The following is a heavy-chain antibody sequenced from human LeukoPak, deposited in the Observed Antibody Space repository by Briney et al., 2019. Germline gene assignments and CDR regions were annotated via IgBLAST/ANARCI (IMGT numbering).Heavy chain of an antibody. D-gene: IGHD6-13*01. CDR3: ALYSSTWY. Sequence: GASVKVSCKASGYTFTTYYIHWVRQAPGQGLEWMGIINPTGGSTTYAQKFQGRVTMTSDTSTSTVFMEVNSLRSEDTAVYYCALYSSTWYWGQGTLVTVSS. V-gene: IGHV1-46*01. CDR1: GYTFTTYY. CDR2: INPTGGST. J-gene: IGHJ4*02.